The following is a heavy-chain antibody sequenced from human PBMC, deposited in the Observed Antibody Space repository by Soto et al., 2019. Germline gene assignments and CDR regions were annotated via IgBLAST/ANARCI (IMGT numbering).Heavy chain of an antibody. CDR3: ARRPGGYSSSWYYFDY. D-gene: IGHD6-13*01. CDR1: GGSFSGYY. V-gene: IGHV4-34*01. Sequence: PFETLSLTCAVYGGSFSGYYWSWIRQPPGEGLEWIGEINHSGSTNYNPSLKSRVTISVDTSKNQSSLKLSSVTAADTAVYYCARRPGGYSSSWYYFDYWGQGTLVTVSS. J-gene: IGHJ4*02. CDR2: INHSGST.